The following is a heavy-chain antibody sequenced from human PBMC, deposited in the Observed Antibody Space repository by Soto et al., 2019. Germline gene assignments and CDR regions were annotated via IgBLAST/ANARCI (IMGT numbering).Heavy chain of an antibody. CDR3: ARVFYYDILTGKSYNMDV. J-gene: IGHJ6*02. Sequence: VQLLESGGDLVQPGGSLRLSCEASGFTFSHYAMSWVRQAPGKGLEWVSVLSGSGGSTNYADSAKGRFTISRDNSMDTLYLQMNSLRAEDTAVYYCARVFYYDILTGKSYNMDVWGQGTTVIVSS. CDR1: GFTFSHYA. V-gene: IGHV3-23*01. CDR2: LSGSGGST. D-gene: IGHD3-9*01.